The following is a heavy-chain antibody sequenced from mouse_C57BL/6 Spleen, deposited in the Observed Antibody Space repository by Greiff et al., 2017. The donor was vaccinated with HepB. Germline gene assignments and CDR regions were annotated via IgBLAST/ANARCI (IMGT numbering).Heavy chain of an antibody. J-gene: IGHJ3*01. V-gene: IGHV3-6*01. CDR2: ISYDGSN. CDR1: GYSITSGYY. Sequence: EVQLQQSGPGLVKPSQSLSLTCSVTGYSITSGYYWNWIRQFPGNKLEWMGYISYDGSNKYNPSLKNRISITRDTSNNQFFLKLNSVTTEDTATYYCAGGQFAYWCQGTLVTVSA. CDR3: AGGQFAY.